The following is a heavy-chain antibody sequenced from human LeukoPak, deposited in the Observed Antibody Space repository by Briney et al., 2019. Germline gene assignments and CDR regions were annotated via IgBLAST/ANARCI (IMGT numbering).Heavy chain of an antibody. CDR2: IYYSGST. J-gene: IGHJ4*02. CDR1: GGSISSGGYY. CDR3: ARCGKDGDYVQN. D-gene: IGHD4-17*01. V-gene: IGHV4-31*03. Sequence: SETLSLTCTVSGGSISSGGYYWSWIRQHPGKGLEWIGYIYYSGSTYYNPSLKSRVTISVDTSKKQFSLKLSSVTAADTAVYYCARCGKDGDYVQNWGQGTLVTVSS.